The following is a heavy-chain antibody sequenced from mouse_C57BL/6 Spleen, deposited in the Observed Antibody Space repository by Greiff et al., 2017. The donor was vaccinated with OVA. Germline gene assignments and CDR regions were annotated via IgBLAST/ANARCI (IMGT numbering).Heavy chain of an antibody. CDR3: ARGCSSGPCAY. V-gene: IGHV1-50*01. CDR2: IDASDSYT. J-gene: IGHJ3*01. CDR1: GYTFTSYW. D-gene: IGHD3-2*02. Sequence: QVQLQQPGAELVKPGASVKLSCKASGYTFTSYWMQWVKQRPGQGLEWIGEIDASDSYTNYNQKFKGKATLTVDTSSITAYMQLSSLTSEDSAVYYCARGCSSGPCAYWGQGTLVTVSA.